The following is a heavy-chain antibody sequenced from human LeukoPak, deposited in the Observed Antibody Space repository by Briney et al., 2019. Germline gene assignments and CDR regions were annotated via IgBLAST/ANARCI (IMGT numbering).Heavy chain of an antibody. V-gene: IGHV3-7*01. CDR3: ARVGRVAMGSPG. CDR2: IKQDGSEK. D-gene: IGHD5-12*01. J-gene: IGHJ4*02. CDR1: GFTFSNYW. Sequence: GGSLRLSCAASGFTFSNYWMSWVRQAPGKGLEWVANIKQDGSEKYYVNSVKGRFTISRDNAKNTLYLQMNSLRAEDTAVYYCARVGRVAMGSPGWGQGTLVTVSS.